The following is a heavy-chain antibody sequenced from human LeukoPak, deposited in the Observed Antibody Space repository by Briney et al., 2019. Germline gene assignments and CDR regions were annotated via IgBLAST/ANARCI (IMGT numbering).Heavy chain of an antibody. Sequence: PGGSLRLSCAASGFTVSSNYISWVRQAPGKGLEWVSIIYSGGSTYYADSVKGRFTISRDSSKNTVYLQMNSLRAEDTAVYYCARTPGGSGNLFDYWGQGTLVTVSS. CDR2: IYSGGST. CDR3: ARTPGGSGNLFDY. CDR1: GFTVSSNY. V-gene: IGHV3-53*01. D-gene: IGHD3-10*01. J-gene: IGHJ4*02.